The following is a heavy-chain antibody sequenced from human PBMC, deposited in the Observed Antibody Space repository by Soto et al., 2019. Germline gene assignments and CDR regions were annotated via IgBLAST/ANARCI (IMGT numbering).Heavy chain of an antibody. CDR2: IYYSGST. V-gene: IGHV4-30-4*01. D-gene: IGHD5-18*01. CDR3: ARDARPRYSYGYYFDY. Sequence: SETLSLTCTVSGGSIISGDYYWSWIRQTPGKGLEWIGYIYYSGSTYYNPSLKSRVTISVDTSKNQFSLKLSSVTAADTAVYYCARDARPRYSYGYYFDYWGQGTLVTVSS. CDR1: GGSIISGDYY. J-gene: IGHJ4*02.